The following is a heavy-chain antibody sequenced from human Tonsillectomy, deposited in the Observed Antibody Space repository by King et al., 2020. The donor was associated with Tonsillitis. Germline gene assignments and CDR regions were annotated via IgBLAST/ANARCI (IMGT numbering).Heavy chain of an antibody. V-gene: IGHV3-7*03. CDR2: INQDGSKT. D-gene: IGHD2-2*02. Sequence: VQLVESGGGLVQPGGSLILSCAASGFSFNSDWMSWVRQAPGKGLEWVADINQDGSKTYYVASVRGRFTISRDNAKNTVYLQMYSLRAEDTAVYYCAIDPLCGSDCYTLCVWGQGTLVTVSS. CDR1: GFSFNSDW. J-gene: IGHJ4*02. CDR3: AIDPLCGSDCYTLCV.